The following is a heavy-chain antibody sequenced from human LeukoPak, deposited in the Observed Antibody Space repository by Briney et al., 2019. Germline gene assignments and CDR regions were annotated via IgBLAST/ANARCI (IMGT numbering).Heavy chain of an antibody. CDR1: GFTVSRSY. Sequence: GGSLRLSCAASGFTVSRSYMNWVRQAPGKGLEWVSVIYSGGTSYYADSVKGRFTISRDNSKNTLYLQMNSLRAEDTAVYYCARGDGDSGNDFWGQGTLVTVSS. J-gene: IGHJ4*02. CDR3: ARGDGDSGNDF. CDR2: IYSGGTS. D-gene: IGHD4-17*01. V-gene: IGHV3-53*01.